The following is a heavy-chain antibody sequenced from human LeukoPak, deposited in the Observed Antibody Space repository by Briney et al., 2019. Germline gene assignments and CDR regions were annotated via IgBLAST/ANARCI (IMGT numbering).Heavy chain of an antibody. D-gene: IGHD2-2*01. Sequence: GGSLRLSCAASGFAFSSYAMSWVRQAPGKGLDWVSVLARDGSDIHYADSVRGRFTISRDNSKSTLYLQMDSLRAEDTAIYYCARYLCSETCYRNFDSWGQGTLVTVSS. CDR3: ARYLCSETCYRNFDS. V-gene: IGHV3-23*01. CDR2: LARDGSDI. J-gene: IGHJ4*02. CDR1: GFAFSSYA.